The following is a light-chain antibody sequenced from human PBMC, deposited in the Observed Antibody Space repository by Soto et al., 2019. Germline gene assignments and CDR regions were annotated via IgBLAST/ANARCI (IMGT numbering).Light chain of an antibody. CDR2: DVS. CDR3: QQYNRYWT. CDR1: QSLDNY. Sequence: DIQMTQSPSTLSASIGDRVTITCRASQSLDNYLAWYQQKPGKAPKLLIYDVSSLESGVPSRFSGSGSETEFTLTISSLFPDDFATYYCQQYNRYWTFGQGTKVDIK. J-gene: IGKJ1*01. V-gene: IGKV1-5*01.